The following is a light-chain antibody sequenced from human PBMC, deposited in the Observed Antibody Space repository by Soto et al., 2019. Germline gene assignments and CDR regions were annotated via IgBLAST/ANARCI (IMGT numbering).Light chain of an antibody. CDR3: QQYYNWPRT. Sequence: IQLTQSPSSLSASVGDKVTITCRASQSIRSYLNWVQQKPGKAPKLLIYDASSLESGVPSRFSGSGSGTEFTLTISSLQPEDFAVYYCQQYYNWPRTFGQGTKVDIK. CDR1: QSIRSY. J-gene: IGKJ1*01. V-gene: IGKV1D-13*01. CDR2: DAS.